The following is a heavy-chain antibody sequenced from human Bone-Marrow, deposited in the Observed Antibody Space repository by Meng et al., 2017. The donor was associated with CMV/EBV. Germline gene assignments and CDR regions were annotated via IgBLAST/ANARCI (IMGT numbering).Heavy chain of an antibody. CDR3: ARVARRFTIFYPY. CDR2: MNPNSGST. J-gene: IGHJ4*02. D-gene: IGHD3-9*01. CDR1: GYTFTSYD. V-gene: IGHV1-8*01. Sequence: ASVKVSCKASGYTFTSYDINWVRQATGQGLEWMGWMNPNSGSTGYAQKFQGRVTMTRNTSISTAYMELSSLRSEDTAVYYCARVARRFTIFYPYWGQGTLVTVSS.